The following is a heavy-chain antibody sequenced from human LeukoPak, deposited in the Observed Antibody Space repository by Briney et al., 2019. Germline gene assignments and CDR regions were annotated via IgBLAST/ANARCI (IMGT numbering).Heavy chain of an antibody. V-gene: IGHV4-4*07. Sequence: SETLSLTCTVSGGSLSSYFWSWVRQPAGKGLGWIGRIYTSGSPNYNPSLKTRVTISVDTSKKQFSRRLSSLTAATPPVYYWTREGHCSSTSCYGTNFSLDYWGQGTLVTVSS. D-gene: IGHD2-2*01. CDR3: TREGHCSSTSCYGTNFSLDY. CDR1: GGSLSSYF. J-gene: IGHJ4*02. CDR2: IYTSGSP.